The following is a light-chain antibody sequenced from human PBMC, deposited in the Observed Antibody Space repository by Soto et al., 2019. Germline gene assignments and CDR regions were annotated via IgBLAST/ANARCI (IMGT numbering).Light chain of an antibody. Sequence: EIVLTQSPATLSLSPGEGATLSCRASQSVTNYLAWYQQKPGQAPRLLIYDASNRATGIPARFSGSGSGTDFTLTVSSLEPEDFAVYYCQQRSNWLFTFGPGTKVDIK. J-gene: IGKJ3*01. V-gene: IGKV3-11*01. CDR1: QSVTNY. CDR2: DAS. CDR3: QQRSNWLFT.